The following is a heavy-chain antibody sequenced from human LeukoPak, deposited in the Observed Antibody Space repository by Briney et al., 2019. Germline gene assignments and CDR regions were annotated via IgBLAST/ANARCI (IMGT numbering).Heavy chain of an antibody. J-gene: IGHJ4*02. CDR3: AIDPNWGVDY. D-gene: IGHD7-27*01. CDR1: GFTFSYYT. V-gene: IGHV3-23*01. CDR2: IGISGGGI. Sequence: GGSLRLSCAASGFTFSYYTMYWVRQAPGKGLEWVSIIGISGGGIHYADSVKGRFTISRDNSKNTLYLQMNSLRAEDTAVYYCAIDPNWGVDYWGQGVLVTVSS.